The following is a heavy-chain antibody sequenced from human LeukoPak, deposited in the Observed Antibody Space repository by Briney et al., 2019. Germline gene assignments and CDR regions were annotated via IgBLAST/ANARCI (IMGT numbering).Heavy chain of an antibody. V-gene: IGHV4-4*07. CDR2: IYTSGST. CDR3: ARENYYDSSGYYFGFDY. Sequence: SETLSLTCTVSGGSISSYYWSWIRQPAGKGLEWIGRIYTSGSTNYNPSLESRVTMSVDTSKNQFSLKLSSVTAADTAVYYCARENYYDSSGYYFGFDYWGQGTLVTVSS. D-gene: IGHD3-22*01. CDR1: GGSISSYY. J-gene: IGHJ4*02.